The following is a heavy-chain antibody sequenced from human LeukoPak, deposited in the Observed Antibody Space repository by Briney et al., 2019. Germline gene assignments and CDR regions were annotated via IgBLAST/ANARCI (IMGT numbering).Heavy chain of an antibody. J-gene: IGHJ4*01. CDR2: ISWNSGSI. D-gene: IGHD5-18*01. CDR1: GFTFDDYA. V-gene: IGHV3-9*01. CDR3: AKGREYSYGPLDY. Sequence: GRSLRLSCAASGFTFDDYAMHWVRQAPGKGLEWVSGISWNSGSIGYADSVKGRFTISRDNAKNSLYLQMNSLRAEDTALYYCAKGREYSYGPLDYWGHGTLVTVSS.